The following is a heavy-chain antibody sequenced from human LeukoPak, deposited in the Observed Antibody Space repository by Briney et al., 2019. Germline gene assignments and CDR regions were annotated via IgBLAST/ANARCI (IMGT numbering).Heavy chain of an antibody. D-gene: IGHD6-25*01. V-gene: IGHV3-7*01. CDR3: ARVSSLAAAGFFDY. J-gene: IGHJ4*02. CDR1: GFTFSSYR. CDR2: IKQDGSEK. Sequence: GGSLRLSCAASGFTFSSYRMNWVRQAPGKGLEWVANIKQDGSEKDYVDSVKGRFTISRDNAKNSLYLQMNSLRAEDTAVYFCARVSSLAAAGFFDYWGQGILVTVSS.